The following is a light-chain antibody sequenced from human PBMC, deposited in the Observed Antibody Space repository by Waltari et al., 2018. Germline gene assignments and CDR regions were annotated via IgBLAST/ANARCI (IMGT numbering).Light chain of an antibody. CDR1: QSVGRS. Sequence: EIVLTQSPGTLSLSPGESATLSCRATQSVGRSLAWYQQKPGQAPRLLIYDASKWATGIPERFSGGGSGTDFSLTISRLEPEDFAVYYCQMYVRLPVTFGQGTKVEIK. J-gene: IGKJ1*01. CDR2: DAS. V-gene: IGKV3-20*01. CDR3: QMYVRLPVT.